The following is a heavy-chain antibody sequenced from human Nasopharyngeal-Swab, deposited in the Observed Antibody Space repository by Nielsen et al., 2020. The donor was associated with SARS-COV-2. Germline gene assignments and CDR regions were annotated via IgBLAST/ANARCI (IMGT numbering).Heavy chain of an antibody. J-gene: IGHJ4*02. CDR2: IYHSGST. CDR1: GYSISSGYY. V-gene: IGHV4-38-2*01. CDR3: ARITPSTHNLDY. Sequence: SETLSLTCAVSGYSISSGYYWGWIRQPPGKGLEWIGSIYHSGSTTYNSSLKSRLAMSVDTSKNQFSLKLNSVTAADTAVYYCARITPSTHNLDYWGQGILVTVSS. D-gene: IGHD5/OR15-5a*01.